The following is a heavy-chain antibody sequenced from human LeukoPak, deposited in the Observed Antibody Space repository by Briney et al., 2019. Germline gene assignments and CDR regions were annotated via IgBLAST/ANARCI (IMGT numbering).Heavy chain of an antibody. CDR3: ARERLVVASSYYYSMDV. V-gene: IGHV3-7*01. Sequence: GGSLRLSCAASGFTFSTYWMSWVRQAPGKGLEWVANIKQDGSEKYYVDSVKGRFTISRDNAKNSLYLQMNSLRAEDTAVYYCARERLVVASSYYYSMDVWGQGTTVTVSS. D-gene: IGHD2-2*01. CDR2: IKQDGSEK. J-gene: IGHJ6*02. CDR1: GFTFSTYW.